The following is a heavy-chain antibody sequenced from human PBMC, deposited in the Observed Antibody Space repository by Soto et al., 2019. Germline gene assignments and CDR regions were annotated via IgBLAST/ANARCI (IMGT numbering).Heavy chain of an antibody. CDR2: IWHDGSQK. CDR3: VRDGVGGTVFFGFLAY. CDR1: GVIFNGYG. J-gene: IGHJ4*02. V-gene: IGHV3-33*01. D-gene: IGHD1-26*01. Sequence: PGGSLRLSCAAPGVIFNGYGFHWVRQAPGKGLEWVAVIWHDGSQKYYADSVKGRFTISRDNSKNTLYLQMDSLRDEDTAVYYCVRDGVGGTVFFGFLAYWGQGTLVIVSS.